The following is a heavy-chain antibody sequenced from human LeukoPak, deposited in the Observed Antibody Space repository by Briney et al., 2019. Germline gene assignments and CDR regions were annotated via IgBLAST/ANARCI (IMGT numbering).Heavy chain of an antibody. J-gene: IGHJ4*02. CDR1: GGSISSGSYY. Sequence: TLSLTCTVSGGSISSGSYYWRWIRQPAGKGLKWIGRMYTIGSTNYNPSLKSRLTISVNTSKNPFSLKLASVTAADTAVYYCARASRYCRGGTCYSYYFDYWGQGTLVSVSS. D-gene: IGHD2-15*01. V-gene: IGHV4-61*02. CDR3: ARASRYCRGGTCYSYYFDY. CDR2: MYTIGST.